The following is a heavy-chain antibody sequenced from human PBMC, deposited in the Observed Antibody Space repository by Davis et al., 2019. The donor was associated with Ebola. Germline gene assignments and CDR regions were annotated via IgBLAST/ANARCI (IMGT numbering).Heavy chain of an antibody. CDR2: ISGSGGST. J-gene: IGHJ4*02. Sequence: PGGSLRLSCAASGFTFSSYAMSWVRQAPGKGLEWVSAISGSGGSTYYADSVKGRFTISRDNSKNTLYLQMNSLRAEDTAVYYCAKELHLTYYDILTGYYNGHQAFDYWGQGTLVTVSS. CDR1: GFTFSSYA. V-gene: IGHV3-23*01. CDR3: AKELHLTYYDILTGYYNGHQAFDY. D-gene: IGHD3-9*01.